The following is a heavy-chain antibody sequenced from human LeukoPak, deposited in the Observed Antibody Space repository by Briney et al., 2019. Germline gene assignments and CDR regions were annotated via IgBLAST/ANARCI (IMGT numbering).Heavy chain of an antibody. CDR2: ISYDGSNK. Sequence: GRSLRLSCAASGFTFSSYGMHWVRQAPGKGLEWVAVISYDGSNKYYADSVKGRFAISRDNSKNTLYLQMNSLRAEDTAVYYCAKEGNDQGYFDYWGQGTLVTVSS. CDR1: GFTFSSYG. D-gene: IGHD2-2*01. J-gene: IGHJ4*02. V-gene: IGHV3-30*18. CDR3: AKEGNDQGYFDY.